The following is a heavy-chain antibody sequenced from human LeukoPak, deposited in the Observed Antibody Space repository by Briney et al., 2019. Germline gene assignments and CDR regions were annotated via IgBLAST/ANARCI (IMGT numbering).Heavy chain of an antibody. J-gene: IGHJ3*02. CDR2: IYHSGST. CDR1: GYSISSGYY. D-gene: IGHD1-26*01. Sequence: SETLSLTCTVSGYSISSGYYWGWIRQPPGKGLEWIGSIYHSGSTYYNPSLKSRVTISVDTSKNQFSLKLSSVTAADTAVYYCARDASGSGYAFDIWGQGTMVTVSS. CDR3: ARDASGSGYAFDI. V-gene: IGHV4-38-2*02.